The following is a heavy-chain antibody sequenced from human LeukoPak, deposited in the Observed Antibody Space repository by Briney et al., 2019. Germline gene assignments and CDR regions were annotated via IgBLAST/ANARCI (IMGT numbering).Heavy chain of an antibody. CDR1: GFTFSDYY. Sequence: GGSLRLSCAASGFTFSDYYMSWIRQAPGKGLEWVSYISSSGSTIYCADSVKGRFTISRDNAKNLLYLQMNSLRAEDTAVYYCARAHDYGEIGGDYWGQGTLVTVSS. CDR2: ISSSGSTI. J-gene: IGHJ4*02. CDR3: ARAHDYGEIGGDY. V-gene: IGHV3-11*01. D-gene: IGHD4-17*01.